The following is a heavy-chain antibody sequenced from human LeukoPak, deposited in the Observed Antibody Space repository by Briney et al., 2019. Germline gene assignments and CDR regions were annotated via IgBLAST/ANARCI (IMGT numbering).Heavy chain of an antibody. V-gene: IGHV5-51*01. CDR2: IYPGDSDT. J-gene: IGHJ4*02. CDR1: GYRFTNYW. CDR3: ARRVDSYWFFDY. Sequence: GASLQISFKGSGYRFTNYWIGWVRQMPGKGLEWMGIIYPGDSDTRYIPSFQGQVTISADKSINTAYLQWSSLKASDTAMYYCARRVDSYWFFDYWGQGTLVTVSS. D-gene: IGHD1-26*01.